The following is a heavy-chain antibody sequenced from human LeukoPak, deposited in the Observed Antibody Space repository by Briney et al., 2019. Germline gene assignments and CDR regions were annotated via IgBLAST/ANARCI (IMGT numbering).Heavy chain of an antibody. Sequence: GGSLRLSCAASGFRFNRFSMSWVRQTPGKGLEWVANIKQDGSQKEYADSVKGRFAISRDNANNFLDLQMNSLRAEETGVYYCASVDFDNNAHYHYYLPNWGQGTRVTVSS. CDR2: IKQDGSQK. V-gene: IGHV3-7*01. J-gene: IGHJ4*02. CDR1: GFRFNRFS. CDR3: ASVDFDNNAHYHYYLPN. D-gene: IGHD2/OR15-2a*01.